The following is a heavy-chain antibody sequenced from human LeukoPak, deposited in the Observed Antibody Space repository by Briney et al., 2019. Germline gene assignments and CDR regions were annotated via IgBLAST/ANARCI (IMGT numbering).Heavy chain of an antibody. CDR1: GGTFSSYA. CDR2: IIPILGIA. V-gene: IGHV1-69*04. D-gene: IGHD3-22*01. CDR3: ARLAYDSSGYYAFDI. Sequence: ASVKVSCKASGGTFSSYAISWVRQAPGEGREWMGRIIPILGIANYAQKFPGRVTITADKATKSTYSALGSLRSDDTAVYYCARLAYDSSGYYAFDIWGQGTMVTVSS. J-gene: IGHJ3*02.